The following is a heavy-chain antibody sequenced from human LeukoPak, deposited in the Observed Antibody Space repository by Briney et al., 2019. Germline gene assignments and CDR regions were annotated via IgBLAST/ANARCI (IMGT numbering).Heavy chain of an antibody. J-gene: IGHJ4*02. CDR1: GGSFSGYY. CDR2: INHSGST. CDR3: ARSDDFWSGYPNVVYYFDY. D-gene: IGHD3-3*01. V-gene: IGHV4-34*01. Sequence: PSETLSLTCAVYGGSFSGYYWSWLRQPPGKGLEWIGEINHSGSTNYNPSLKSRVTISVDTSKNQFSLKLSSVTAADTAVYYCARSDDFWSGYPNVVYYFDYWGQGTLVTVSS.